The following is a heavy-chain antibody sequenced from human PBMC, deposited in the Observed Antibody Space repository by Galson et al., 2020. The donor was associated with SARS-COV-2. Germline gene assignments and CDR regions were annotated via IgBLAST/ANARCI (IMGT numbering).Heavy chain of an antibody. D-gene: IGHD2-15*01. J-gene: IGHJ3*02. CDR3: AREGLGYCSGGSCQKAFDI. CDR2: IYYSGRT. Sequence: SQTLSLTCTVSGVSISSYYWSWIRQPPGKGLEWIGYIYYSGRTKYNPSLKSRVTISVDTSKNQFSLKLSSVTAADTAVYYCAREGLGYCSGGSCQKAFDIWGQGTMVTVSS. CDR1: GVSISSYY. V-gene: IGHV4-59*01.